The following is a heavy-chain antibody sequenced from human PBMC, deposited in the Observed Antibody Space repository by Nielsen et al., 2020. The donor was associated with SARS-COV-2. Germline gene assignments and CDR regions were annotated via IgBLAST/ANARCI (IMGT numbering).Heavy chain of an antibody. Sequence: SLKISCAASGFTFDDYAMHWVPQAPGKGVEWVSGISWNSGSIGYADSVKGRFTISRDNAKNSLYLQMNSLRAEDTALYYCSTGAAAGTGNYYYGTDVWGQGTTVTVSS. CDR3: STGAAAGTGNYYYGTDV. J-gene: IGHJ6*02. V-gene: IGHV3-9*01. D-gene: IGHD6-13*01. CDR2: ISWNSGSI. CDR1: GFTFDDYA.